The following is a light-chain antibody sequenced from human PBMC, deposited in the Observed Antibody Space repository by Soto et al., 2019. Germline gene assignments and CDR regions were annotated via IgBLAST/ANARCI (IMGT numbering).Light chain of an antibody. CDR2: DAS. CDR3: QQRRNWHSGLT. Sequence: EIVFTQSHTTLSLSPGERAALSCRAIQGVSSYLAWYQQKPGQAPRLLIYDASNRATGIPARFSGSGPGTDFTLTISSLEPEDFAVYYCQQRRNWHSGLTFGQGTRLEIK. CDR1: QGVSSY. J-gene: IGKJ5*01. V-gene: IGKV3D-11*01.